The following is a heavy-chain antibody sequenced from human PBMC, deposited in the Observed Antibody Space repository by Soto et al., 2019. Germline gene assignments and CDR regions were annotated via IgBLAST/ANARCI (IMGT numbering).Heavy chain of an antibody. CDR2: ISYDGSNK. V-gene: IGHV3-30-3*01. CDR3: ARDYDGGWFDP. D-gene: IGHD3-3*01. Sequence: QVQLVESGGGVVQPGRSLRLSCAASGFTFSSYAMHWVRQAPGKGLEWVAVISYDGSNKYYADSVKGRFTISRDNSMNTLYLQMNSLRAEDTAVYYCARDYDGGWFDPWGQGTLVTVSS. J-gene: IGHJ5*02. CDR1: GFTFSSYA.